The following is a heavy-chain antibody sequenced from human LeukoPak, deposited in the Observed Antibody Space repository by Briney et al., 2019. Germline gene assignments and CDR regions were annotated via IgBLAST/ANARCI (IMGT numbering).Heavy chain of an antibody. CDR1: GFTFSSYA. CDR3: ARDFRWELLIAGFFDY. Sequence: GGSLRLSCAASGFTFSSYAMRWARQAPGKGLEWVAVIWNDGITKYYADSVKGRFTISRDDSKNTLFLQMNSLRAEDTAVYYCARDFRWELLIAGFFDYWGQGTMVTVSS. V-gene: IGHV3-33*01. D-gene: IGHD3-10*01. J-gene: IGHJ4*02. CDR2: IWNDGITK.